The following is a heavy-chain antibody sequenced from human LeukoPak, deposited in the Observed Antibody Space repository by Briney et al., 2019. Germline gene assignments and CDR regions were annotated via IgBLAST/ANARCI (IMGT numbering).Heavy chain of an antibody. CDR1: GGSISSSSYH. V-gene: IGHV4-39*01. CDR2: IYSGGNT. J-gene: IGHJ4*02. CDR3: GRYDHPVITPIDS. D-gene: IGHD3-3*01. Sequence: SETLSLTCTVSGGSISSSSYHWGWIRQPPGTGLEWIGSIYSGGNTYYNPSLKSRVTISVDASKNQCSLRLSSVTAADTAVYFCGRYDHPVITPIDSWGQGTLVTVSS.